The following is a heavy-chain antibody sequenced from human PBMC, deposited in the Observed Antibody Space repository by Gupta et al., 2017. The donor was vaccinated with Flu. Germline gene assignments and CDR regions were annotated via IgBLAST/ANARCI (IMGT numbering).Heavy chain of an antibody. CDR1: GFTFSSYA. CDR3: VRRGAEDFDY. V-gene: IGHV3-64D*06. J-gene: IGHJ4*02. CDR2: ISSNGGST. Sequence: EVQLVESGGGLVQPGGSLRLSCSASGFTFSSYAMHWVRQAPGKGLEYVSAISSNGGSTYYADSVKGRFTISRDNSKSTLYLQMSSLRAEDTAVYYCVRRGAEDFDYWGQGTLVTVSS.